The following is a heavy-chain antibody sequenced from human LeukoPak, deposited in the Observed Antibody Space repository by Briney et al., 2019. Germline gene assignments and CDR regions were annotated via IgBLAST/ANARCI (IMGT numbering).Heavy chain of an antibody. CDR3: ARVSPVVSYYYYGMDV. Sequence: SETLSLTCTVSDSSINNGYYWGWIRQSPGKGLEWIGSIFQSGTAYYNPSLKSRVTISVDTSKNQFSLKLSSVTAADTAVYYCARVSPVVSYYYYGMDVWGQGTTVTVSS. CDR1: DSSINNGYY. V-gene: IGHV4-38-2*02. CDR2: IFQSGTA. D-gene: IGHD4-23*01. J-gene: IGHJ6*02.